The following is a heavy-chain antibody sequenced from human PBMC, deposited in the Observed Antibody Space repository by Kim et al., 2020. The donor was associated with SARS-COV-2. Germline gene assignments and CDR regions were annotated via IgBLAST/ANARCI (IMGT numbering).Heavy chain of an antibody. Sequence: GGSLRLSCAASGFTFSSYDMHWVRQATGKGLEWVSAIGTAGDTYYPGSVKGRFTISRENAKNSLYLQMNSLRAGDTAVYYCARVRSRAAGTLGGPMDVWGQGTTVTVSS. CDR1: GFTFSSYD. D-gene: IGHD6-13*01. CDR2: IGTAGDT. J-gene: IGHJ6*02. CDR3: ARVRSRAAGTLGGPMDV. V-gene: IGHV3-13*01.